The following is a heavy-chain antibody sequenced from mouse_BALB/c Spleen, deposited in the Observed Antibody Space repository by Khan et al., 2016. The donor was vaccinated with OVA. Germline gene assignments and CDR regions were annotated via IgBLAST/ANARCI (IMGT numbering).Heavy chain of an antibody. J-gene: IGHJ3*01. CDR1: GFSLSSSGMG. CDR3: ARSGELVPLIAY. Sequence: QVNLKESGPGILQPSQTLSLTCSFSGFSLSSSGMGVSWIRQPSGKGLEWLAHIYWDDDKRYNPSLKSRLTISKDTSSKQVFLKITSVDTADTATYYCARSGELVPLIAYWGQGTLVTVSS. CDR2: IYWDDDK. V-gene: IGHV8-12*01. D-gene: IGHD1-1*01.